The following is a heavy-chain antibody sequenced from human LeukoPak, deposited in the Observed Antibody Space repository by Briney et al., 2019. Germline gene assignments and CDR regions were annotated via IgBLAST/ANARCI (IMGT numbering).Heavy chain of an antibody. V-gene: IGHV4-59*01. Sequence: SETLSLTCTVSGGSISTYYWSWIRQPPGKGLEWIGYIYYDGSTIYNPSLKSRVTISVDTSKNQFSLKLGSVTAADTAVYYCARCSSGGSCYVVEWGQGALVTVSS. J-gene: IGHJ4*02. CDR2: IYYDGST. CDR1: GGSISTYY. CDR3: ARCSSGGSCYVVE. D-gene: IGHD2-15*01.